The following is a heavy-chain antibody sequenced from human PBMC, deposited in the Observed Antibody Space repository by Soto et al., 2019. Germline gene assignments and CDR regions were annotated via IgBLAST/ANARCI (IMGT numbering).Heavy chain of an antibody. J-gene: IGHJ6*02. Sequence: PGGSLRLSCAASGFTFNTYGMHWVRQAPGKGLEWVAVISYDGSEKYYVDSVKGRFTISKDNSKNTLYLQMNSLRPEDTAVYYCAKDINMGGVDVWGQGTTVTVSS. CDR3: AKDINMGGVDV. D-gene: IGHD1-20*01. CDR2: ISYDGSEK. V-gene: IGHV3-30*18. CDR1: GFTFNTYG.